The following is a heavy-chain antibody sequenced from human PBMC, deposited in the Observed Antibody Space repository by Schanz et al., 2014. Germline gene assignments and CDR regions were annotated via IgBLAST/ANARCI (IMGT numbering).Heavy chain of an antibody. CDR1: GDTFSKYN. CDR2: IMPLRGIG. D-gene: IGHD6-19*01. V-gene: IGHV1-69*02. CDR3: TRLRRADPNGFDV. J-gene: IGHJ6*02. Sequence: QVQLVQSGPEVKKPGSSVKVSCQAFGDTFSKYNIMWVRQVPGQGLEWLGRIMPLRGIGNNAWKFQDRLTITADKSMNITYTELSSLGTKDTAVYYCTRLRRADPNGFDVWGQGTTVTVS.